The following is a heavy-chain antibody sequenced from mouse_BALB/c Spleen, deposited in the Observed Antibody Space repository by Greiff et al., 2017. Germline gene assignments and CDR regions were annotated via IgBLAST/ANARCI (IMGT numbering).Heavy chain of an antibody. D-gene: IGHD2-5*01. Sequence: EVNLVESGGGLVQPGGSRKLSCAASGFTFSSFGMHWVRQAPEKGLEWVAYISNGSSTIYYADTVKGRFTISRDNPKNTLFLQMTSLRSEDTAMYYCERYSNPYYYAMDYWGQGTSVTVSS. CDR1: GFTFSSFG. CDR3: ERYSNPYYYAMDY. V-gene: IGHV5-17*02. J-gene: IGHJ4*01. CDR2: ISNGSSTI.